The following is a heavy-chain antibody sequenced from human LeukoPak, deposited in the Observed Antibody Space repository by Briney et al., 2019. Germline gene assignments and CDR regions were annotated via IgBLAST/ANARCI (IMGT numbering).Heavy chain of an antibody. Sequence: GGSLRLSCAASGFTVSSNYMSWVRQAPGKGLEWVSVIDSGGSTYYADSVKGRFTISRDNSKSTLYLQMNSLRAEDTAVYYCARGLTGGYDPPYYFDYWGQGTLVTVSS. J-gene: IGHJ4*02. CDR2: IDSGGST. V-gene: IGHV3-66*02. CDR3: ARGLTGGYDPPYYFDY. D-gene: IGHD7-27*01. CDR1: GFTVSSNY.